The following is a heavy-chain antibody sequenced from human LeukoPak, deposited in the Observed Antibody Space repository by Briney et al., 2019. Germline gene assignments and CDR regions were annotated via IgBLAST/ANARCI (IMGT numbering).Heavy chain of an antibody. V-gene: IGHV3-53*01. CDR1: GFTVSSNY. J-gene: IGHJ6*02. CDR2: IYSGGST. D-gene: IGHD6-13*01. CDR3: ARDLHSSSWYLPYYYGMDV. Sequence: GGSLRLSCAASGFTVSSNYMSWVRQAPGKGLEWVSVIYSGGSTYYADSVKGRFTISGDNSKNTLYLQMNSLRAEDTAVYYCARDLHSSSWYLPYYYGMDVWGQGTTVTVSS.